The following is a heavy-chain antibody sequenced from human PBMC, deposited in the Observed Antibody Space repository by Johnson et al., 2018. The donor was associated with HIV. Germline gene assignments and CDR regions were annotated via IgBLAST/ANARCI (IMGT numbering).Heavy chain of an antibody. J-gene: IGHJ3*02. CDR1: GFTFSSYA. CDR3: ARGERWLVPESEDAVDI. V-gene: IGHV3-30-3*01. Sequence: QVQLVESGGGVVQPGRSLRLSCAASGFTFSSYAMHWVRQAPGKGLEWVAVISYDGSNKYYADSVKGRFTISRDNSKNTLYLQMTSLGAEDTAGKYCARGERWLVPESEDAVDIWGQGTMVTVSS. CDR2: ISYDGSNK. D-gene: IGHD6-19*01.